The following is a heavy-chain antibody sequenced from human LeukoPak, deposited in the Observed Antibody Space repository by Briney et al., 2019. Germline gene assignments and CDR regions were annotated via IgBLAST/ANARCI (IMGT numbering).Heavy chain of an antibody. CDR3: VGRDINSGWSFDY. J-gene: IGHJ4*02. CDR2: IHTSGGT. CDR1: GGSISSYH. Sequence: PSETLSLTCTVSGGSISSYHWSWIRQPAGKGLEWIGQIHTSGGTNYNPPLKSRVTMSIDTTEDQVSLTMTSVTAADTAFYYCVGRDINSGWSFDYWGQGTLVTVSS. D-gene: IGHD6-19*01. V-gene: IGHV4-4*07.